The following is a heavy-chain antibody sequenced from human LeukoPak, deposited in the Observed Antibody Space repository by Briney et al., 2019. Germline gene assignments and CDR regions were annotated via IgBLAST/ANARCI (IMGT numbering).Heavy chain of an antibody. CDR3: ARRQRCNDGVCYFDY. CDR2: IYYSGST. Sequence: SETQSLTCTVSGGSISSSSYYWGWIRQPPGKGLEWIGNIYYSGSTYSNPSLKSRVTISVDTSKNQFSLKLSSVTAADTAVYYCARRQRCNDGVCYFDYWGQGTLVTVSS. V-gene: IGHV4-39*01. CDR1: GGSISSSSYY. D-gene: IGHD2-8*01. J-gene: IGHJ4*02.